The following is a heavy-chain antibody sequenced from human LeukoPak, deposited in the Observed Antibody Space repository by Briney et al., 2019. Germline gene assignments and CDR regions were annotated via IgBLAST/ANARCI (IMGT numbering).Heavy chain of an antibody. CDR3: ARDQWPYWYFDL. CDR1: GGSFSGYY. V-gene: IGHV4-34*01. CDR2: INHSGNT. Sequence: KTSGTLSLTCAVYGGSFSGYYWSWIRQPPGKGLEWIGEINHSGNTNYNPSLKSRVTISVDTSKNQFSLRLNSVTTADTALYFCARDQWPYWYFDLWGRGTLVTVSS. D-gene: IGHD6-19*01. J-gene: IGHJ2*01.